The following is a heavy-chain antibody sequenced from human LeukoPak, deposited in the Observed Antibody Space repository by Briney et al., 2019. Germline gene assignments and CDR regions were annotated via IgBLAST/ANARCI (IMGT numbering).Heavy chain of an antibody. CDR3: ARHGWHAWYFDL. D-gene: IGHD6-19*01. Sequence: SETLSLTCAVSGGSISSGGYSWSWIRQPPGKGLEWIGEINQRRNTNYNPSLKSRVTISIDTSKNQFSLKLSPVTAADTAVYYCARHGWHAWYFDLWGRGTLVTVSS. CDR1: GGSISSGGYS. V-gene: IGHV4-34*01. CDR2: INQRRNT. J-gene: IGHJ2*01.